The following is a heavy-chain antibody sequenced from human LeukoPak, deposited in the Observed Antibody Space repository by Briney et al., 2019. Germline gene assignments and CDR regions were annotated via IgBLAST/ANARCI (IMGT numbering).Heavy chain of an antibody. J-gene: IGHJ5*02. CDR1: GFTFSSYG. D-gene: IGHD3-10*01. Sequence: GGSLRLSCSASGFTFSSYGMHWIRQAPGKGLESVSTITGNGGKTYYADSLEGRFTISRDNSKNTLFLQMTSLRTEDTAVYYCVRDDTYYYASGSPPAWGQGTLVIVSS. V-gene: IGHV3-64D*09. CDR3: VRDDTYYYASGSPPA. CDR2: ITGNGGKT.